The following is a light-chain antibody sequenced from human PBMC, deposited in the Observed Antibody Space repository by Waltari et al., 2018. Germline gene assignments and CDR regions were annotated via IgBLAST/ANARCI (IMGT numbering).Light chain of an antibody. CDR2: GAS. V-gene: IGKV3-15*01. Sequence: EIVMTQSPATLSVSPGQSATLSCRASQSVNTNLAWYQQKPGQAPRLLIYGASTRATGIPARFSGSGSETEFTLTITSLQSEDFAVYYCQQSHNWPLTFGGGTKVDFK. CDR3: QQSHNWPLT. CDR1: QSVNTN. J-gene: IGKJ4*01.